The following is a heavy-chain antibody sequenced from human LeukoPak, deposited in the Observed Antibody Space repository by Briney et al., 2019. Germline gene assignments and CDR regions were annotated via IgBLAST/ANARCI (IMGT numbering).Heavy chain of an antibody. D-gene: IGHD1-26*01. CDR2: ISPKTGVT. J-gene: IGHJ4*02. CDR3: ARDLAMYSPDLDY. V-gene: IGHV1-2*02. CDR1: GYTFTDYY. Sequence: SVTVSCKASGYTFTDYYLHWVRQAPGHGLEWMGWISPKTGVTEYAQNFQGRVTITRDTSISTAYMEVSRLRSDDTAVFYCARDLAMYSPDLDYWGQGTLVTVSS.